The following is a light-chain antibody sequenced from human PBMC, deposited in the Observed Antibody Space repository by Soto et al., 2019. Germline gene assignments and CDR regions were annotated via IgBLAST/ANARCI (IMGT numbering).Light chain of an antibody. CDR3: QSYDSSLSAFYV. CDR1: SSNIGAGYD. V-gene: IGLV1-40*01. CDR2: GNS. Sequence: QSVLTQPPSVSGAPGQRVTISGTGSSSNIGAGYDVHWYQQLPGTAPKLLIYGNSNRPSGVPDRFSGSKSGTSASLAITGLQAEDEADYYCQSYDSSLSAFYVFGTGTKLTVL. J-gene: IGLJ1*01.